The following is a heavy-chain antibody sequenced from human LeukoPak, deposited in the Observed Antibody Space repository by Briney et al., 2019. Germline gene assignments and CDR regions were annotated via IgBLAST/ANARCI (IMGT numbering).Heavy chain of an antibody. V-gene: IGHV1-69*06. CDR2: IIPIFGTA. Sequence: SVKVSCKASGGTFSSYAISWVRQAPGQGLEWMGGIIPIFGTANYAQKFQGRVTITADKSTSTAYMELSSLRSEDTVVYYCARAFSSGYDRWIYYFDYWGQGTLVTVSS. CDR3: ARAFSSGYDRWIYYFDY. D-gene: IGHD5-12*01. CDR1: GGTFSSYA. J-gene: IGHJ4*02.